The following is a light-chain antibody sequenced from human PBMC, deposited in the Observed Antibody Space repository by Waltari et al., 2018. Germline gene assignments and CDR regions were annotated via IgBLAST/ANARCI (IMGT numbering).Light chain of an antibody. V-gene: IGKV3-20*01. Sequence: IMLTQSPDTLSLSPGERATLSCRASPSIGTFLVWYQQKPGQAPRLLIYAASPRATGIPDRFSCSGSGTDFNLIIGRLDPGDFAVYYCQHYVRLPVKFGQGTKVEI. J-gene: IGKJ1*01. CDR1: PSIGTF. CDR2: AAS. CDR3: QHYVRLPVK.